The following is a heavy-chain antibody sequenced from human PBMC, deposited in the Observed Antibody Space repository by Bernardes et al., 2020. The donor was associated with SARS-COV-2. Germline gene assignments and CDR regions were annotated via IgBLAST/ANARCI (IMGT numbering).Heavy chain of an antibody. J-gene: IGHJ5*02. CDR1: GGSISSYY. CDR2: IYYSGST. Sequence: SETLSFTCTVSGGSISSYYWSWIRQPPGKGLEWIGYIYYSGSTNYNPSLKSRVTISVDTSKNQFSLKLSSVTAADTAVYYCARGRSITIFGVVTTQGQFDPWGQGTLVTVSS. D-gene: IGHD3-3*01. CDR3: ARGRSITIFGVVTTQGQFDP. V-gene: IGHV4-59*01.